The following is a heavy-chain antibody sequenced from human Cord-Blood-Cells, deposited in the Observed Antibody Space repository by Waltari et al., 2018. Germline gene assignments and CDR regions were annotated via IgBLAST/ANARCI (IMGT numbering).Heavy chain of an antibody. CDR1: GYTFTSYG. D-gene: IGHD6-13*01. V-gene: IGHV1-18*01. J-gene: IGHJ6*02. CDR2: ISAYNGNT. Sequence: QVKLVQSGAEVKKPGASVKVSCKASGYTFTSYGIIWFRQAPGHGLEWMGWISAYNGNTNYAQKLQGRVTMTTDTSTSTAYMELRSLRSDDTAVYYCARDLGQQLGHYYYYGMDVWGQGTTVTVSS. CDR3: ARDLGQQLGHYYYYGMDV.